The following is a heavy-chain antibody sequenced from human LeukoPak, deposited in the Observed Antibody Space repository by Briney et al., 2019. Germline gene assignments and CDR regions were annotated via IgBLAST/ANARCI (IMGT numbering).Heavy chain of an antibody. V-gene: IGHV1-2*06. Sequence: ASVKVSCKASGYTFTGYYMHWVRQAPGQGLEWMGRINPNSGGTNYAQKLQGRVTMATDTSTSTAYMELRSLRSDDTAVYYCARHIKYYDFWSGYNDYYGMDVWGQGTTVTVSS. J-gene: IGHJ6*02. CDR2: INPNSGGT. CDR1: GYTFTGYY. CDR3: ARHIKYYDFWSGYNDYYGMDV. D-gene: IGHD3-3*01.